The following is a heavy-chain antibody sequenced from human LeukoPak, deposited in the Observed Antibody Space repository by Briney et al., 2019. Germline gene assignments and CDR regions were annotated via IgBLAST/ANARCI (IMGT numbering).Heavy chain of an antibody. CDR3: ARHVSVVVPAAISYYYYMDV. Sequence: GESLKISCKGSGYSFTSYWIGWVRQMPGKGLEWMGIIYPGDSDTRYSPSYQGQVTISADESISTAYLQWSSLKASDTAMYYCARHVSVVVPAAISYYYYMDVWGKGTTVTVSS. D-gene: IGHD2-2*01. J-gene: IGHJ6*03. CDR2: IYPGDSDT. CDR1: GYSFTSYW. V-gene: IGHV5-51*01.